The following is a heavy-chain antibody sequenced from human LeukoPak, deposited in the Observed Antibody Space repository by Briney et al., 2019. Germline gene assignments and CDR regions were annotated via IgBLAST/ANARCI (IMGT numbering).Heavy chain of an antibody. CDR2: IGSSGSTR. Sequence: PGGSRRLACAASGFIFSHYEMNWVRQAPGKGLEWLSYIGSSGSTRYYAGSGKGRLTIPRDNAKNSLYLQMNSLRAEDTAVYYCARGFNGVVVGLDYWGQGTLVTVSS. J-gene: IGHJ4*02. CDR1: GFIFSHYE. V-gene: IGHV3-48*03. D-gene: IGHD3-22*01. CDR3: ARGFNGVVVGLDY.